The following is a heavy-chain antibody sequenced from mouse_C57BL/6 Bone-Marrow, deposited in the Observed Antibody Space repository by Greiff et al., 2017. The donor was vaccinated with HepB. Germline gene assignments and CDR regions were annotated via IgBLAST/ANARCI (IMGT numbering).Heavy chain of an antibody. Sequence: VQLQQSGPELVKPGASVKISCKASGYAFSSSWMNWVKQRPGKGLEWIGRIYPGDGDTNYNGKFKGKATLTADKSSSTAYMQLSSLTSEDSAVYCCAGDYGGFAYWGQGTLVTVSA. CDR3: AGDYGGFAY. CDR2: IYPGDGDT. J-gene: IGHJ3*01. V-gene: IGHV1-82*01. D-gene: IGHD2-4*01. CDR1: GYAFSSSW.